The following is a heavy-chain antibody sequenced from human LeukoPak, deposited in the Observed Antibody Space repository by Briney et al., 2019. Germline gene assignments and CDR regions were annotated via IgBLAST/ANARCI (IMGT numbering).Heavy chain of an antibody. CDR3: ARDGTFDI. D-gene: IGHD2-15*01. Sequence: SVTASCLVSGYTSTGHYVHWVRQAPGQGVEGKGWMNPEGGVTNYAHKFQGRVTMTRDTSSSTAYMELIRLRSDDTAVYYCARDGTFDIWGQGTMITVSS. V-gene: IGHV1-2*02. CDR2: MNPEGGVT. CDR1: GYTSTGHY. J-gene: IGHJ3*02.